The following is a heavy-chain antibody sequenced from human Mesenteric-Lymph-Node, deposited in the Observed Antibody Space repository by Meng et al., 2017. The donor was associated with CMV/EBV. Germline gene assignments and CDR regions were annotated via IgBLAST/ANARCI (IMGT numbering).Heavy chain of an antibody. J-gene: IGHJ6*02. CDR3: ARDLVVVPAARYYYYYGMDV. V-gene: IGHV3-48*04. CDR2: ISGSGSTI. CDR1: GYTFTGYW. Sequence: SCKASGYTFTGYWMHWVRQAPGKGLEWVSFISGSGSTIYYADSVKGRFTISRDNAKNSLYLQMNSLRAEDTAVYYCARDLVVVPAARYYYYYGMDVWGQGTTVTVSS. D-gene: IGHD2-2*01.